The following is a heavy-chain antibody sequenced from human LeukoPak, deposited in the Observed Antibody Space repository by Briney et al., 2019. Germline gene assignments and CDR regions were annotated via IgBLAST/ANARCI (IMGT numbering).Heavy chain of an antibody. V-gene: IGHV1-69*06. CDR1: GGTFSSYA. D-gene: IGHD3/OR15-3a*01. CDR2: IIPIFGTA. CDR3: ARDWTPDDAFDI. Sequence: SVKVSCKASGGTFSSYAISWVRQAPGQGLEWMGGIIPIFGTANYAQKFQGRVTITADKSTSTAYMELSSLRSEDTAVYYCARDWTPDDAFDIWGQGTMVTVSS. J-gene: IGHJ3*02.